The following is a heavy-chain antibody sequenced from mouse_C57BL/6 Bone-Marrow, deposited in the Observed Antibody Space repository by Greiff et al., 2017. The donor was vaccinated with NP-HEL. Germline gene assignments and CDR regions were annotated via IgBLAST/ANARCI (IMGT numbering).Heavy chain of an antibody. CDR2: INPYNGGT. V-gene: IGHV1-19*01. CDR3: ARRRGSDAMDY. D-gene: IGHD1-1*01. J-gene: IGHJ4*01. CDR1: GYTFTDYY. Sequence: EVMLVESGPVLVKPGASVKMSCKASGYTFTDYYMNWVKQSHGKSLEWIGVINPYNGGTSYNQKFKGKATLTVDKSSSTAYMELNSLTSEDSAVYYCARRRGSDAMDYWGQGTSVTVSS.